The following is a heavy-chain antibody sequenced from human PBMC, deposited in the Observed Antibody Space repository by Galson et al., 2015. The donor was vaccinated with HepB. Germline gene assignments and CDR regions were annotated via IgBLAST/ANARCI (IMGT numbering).Heavy chain of an antibody. Sequence: SLRLSCAASGLTFSSYAMSWVRHAPGKGLEWVSAISGSGGSTYYADSVKGRFTISRDNSKNTLYLQMNSLRAEDTAVYYCAKGVTVVPAAREGFDYWGQGTLVTVSS. CDR1: GLTFSSYA. V-gene: IGHV3-23*01. J-gene: IGHJ4*02. D-gene: IGHD2-2*01. CDR2: ISGSGGST. CDR3: AKGVTVVPAAREGFDY.